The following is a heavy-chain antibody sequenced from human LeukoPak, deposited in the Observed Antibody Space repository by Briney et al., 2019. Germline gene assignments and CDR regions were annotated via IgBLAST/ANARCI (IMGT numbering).Heavy chain of an antibody. V-gene: IGHV4-34*01. CDR3: ARHLIRRDYSSGWSQSRYYCYYMDV. CDR2: INHSGST. J-gene: IGHJ6*03. D-gene: IGHD6-19*01. CDR1: GGSFSGYY. Sequence: SETLSLTCAVYGGSFSGYYWSWIRQPPGKGLEWIGEINHSGSTNYNPSLKSRVTISVDTSKNQFSLKLSSVTAADTAVYYCARHLIRRDYSSGWSQSRYYCYYMDVWGKGTTVTISS.